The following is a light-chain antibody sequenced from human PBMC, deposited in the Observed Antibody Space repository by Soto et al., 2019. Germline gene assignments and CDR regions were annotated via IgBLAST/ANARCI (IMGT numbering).Light chain of an antibody. V-gene: IGKV3-20*01. CDR3: QQYGSSPLT. CDR1: QSVSSSY. J-gene: IGKJ4*01. CDR2: GAS. Sequence: PGERATLSCRASQSVSSSYLAWYQQKPGQAPRLLISGASSRATGIPDRFSGSGSGTDFTLTISRLEPEDFAVYYCQQYGSSPLTFGGGTKVEIK.